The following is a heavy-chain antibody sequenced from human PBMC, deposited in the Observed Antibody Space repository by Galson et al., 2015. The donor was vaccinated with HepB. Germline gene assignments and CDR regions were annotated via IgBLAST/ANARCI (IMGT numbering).Heavy chain of an antibody. D-gene: IGHD3-10*01. CDR1: GGSLSTHT. J-gene: IGHJ4*02. CDR2: IIPSVDIS. CDR3: AGDAPFEDGTGTFPI. V-gene: IGHV1-69*04. Sequence: SVKVSCKASGGSLSTHTISWVRQAPGQGLEWMGRIIPSVDISNYAQKFQGRVTISADKLTNTAYMELGSLRSEDTAVYYCAGDAPFEDGTGTFPIWGQGTLVTVSP.